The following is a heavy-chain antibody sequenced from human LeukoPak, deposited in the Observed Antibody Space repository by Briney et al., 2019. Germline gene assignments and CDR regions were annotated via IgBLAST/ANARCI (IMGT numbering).Heavy chain of an antibody. V-gene: IGHV3-21*04. CDR1: GVTFKSYT. CDR2: TSSSMSYI. Sequence: GGSLRLSCAASGVTFKSYTKHWVRQSPGKGLEWVASTSSSMSYIYYADSVKGRFTISRDNAKNSLYLQMNGLRLEDTAIYHCATERMPGAPISPFRPEFDPGGQGTLVTVSS. CDR3: ATERMPGAPISPFRPEFDP. D-gene: IGHD2-2*01. J-gene: IGHJ5*02.